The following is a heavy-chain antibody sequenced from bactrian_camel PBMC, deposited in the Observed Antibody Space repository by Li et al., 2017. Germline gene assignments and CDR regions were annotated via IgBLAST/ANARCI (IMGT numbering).Heavy chain of an antibody. CDR2: IYITGGIT. CDR3: AADVGSMSGNCQPNY. Sequence: HVQLVESGGGSVEAGGSLRLSCAASSNPFNPNYMGWFRQAPGQEREGVAIIYITGGITYYAGSVKGRFTISLDSAKNTMYLRMNNLQPEDTAMYYCAADVGSMSGNCQPNYWGQGTQVTVS. V-gene: IGHV3S54*01. CDR1: SNPFNPNY. D-gene: IGHD6*01. J-gene: IGHJ4*01.